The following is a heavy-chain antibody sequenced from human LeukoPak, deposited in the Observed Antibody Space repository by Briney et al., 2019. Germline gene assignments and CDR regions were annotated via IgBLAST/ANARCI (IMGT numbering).Heavy chain of an antibody. Sequence: GGSLRLSCAASGFTFSSYWMSWVRQAPGKGLEWVANIKQDGSEKYYVDFVKGRFTISRDNAKNSLYLQMNSLRAEDTAVYYCRVVAATRDYYYYGMDVWGQGATVTVSS. J-gene: IGHJ6*02. D-gene: IGHD2-15*01. CDR1: GFTFSSYW. V-gene: IGHV3-7*02. CDR2: IKQDGSEK. CDR3: RVVAATRDYYYYGMDV.